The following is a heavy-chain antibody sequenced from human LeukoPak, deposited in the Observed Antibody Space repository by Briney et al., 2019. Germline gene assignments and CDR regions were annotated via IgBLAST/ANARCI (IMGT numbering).Heavy chain of an antibody. CDR2: MYYSGST. V-gene: IGHV4-39*01. Sequence: PSETLSLTCTVSGDSIRRSSYYWGWIRQPPGKGLEWIGSMYYSGSTYYNPSLKSRVAISVDTSKNQFSLKLNSVTAADTAVYYCARGLSFEAYDIWGQGTMVSVSS. D-gene: IGHD2-21*01. J-gene: IGHJ3*02. CDR1: GDSIRRSSYY. CDR3: ARGLSFEAYDI.